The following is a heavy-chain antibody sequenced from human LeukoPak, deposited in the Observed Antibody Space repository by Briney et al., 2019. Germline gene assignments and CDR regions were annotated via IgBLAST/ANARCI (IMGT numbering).Heavy chain of an antibody. CDR1: GFTFSSYG. CDR2: IWYDGSNK. CDR3: ARDYYDSSGHSGPGFDY. Sequence: PGGSLRLSCAASGFTFSSYGMPWVRQAPGKGLEWVAVIWYDGSNKYYADSVKGRFTISRDNSKNTLYLQMNSLRAEDTAVYYCARDYYDSSGHSGPGFDYWGQGTLVTVSS. D-gene: IGHD3-22*01. J-gene: IGHJ4*02. V-gene: IGHV3-33*01.